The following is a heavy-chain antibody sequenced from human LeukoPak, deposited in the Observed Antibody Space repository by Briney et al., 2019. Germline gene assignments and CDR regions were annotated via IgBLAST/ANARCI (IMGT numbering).Heavy chain of an antibody. CDR1: GGTLSSYA. Sequence: ASVKVSCKASGGTLSSYAISWVRQAPGQGLAWMGIISPSGGSTSYAQKFQGRVTMTRDTSTSTVYMELSSLRSEDTAVYYCARDGPPITMIVVVGLNFDYWGQGTLVTVSS. V-gene: IGHV1-46*01. CDR2: ISPSGGST. D-gene: IGHD3-22*01. J-gene: IGHJ4*02. CDR3: ARDGPPITMIVVVGLNFDY.